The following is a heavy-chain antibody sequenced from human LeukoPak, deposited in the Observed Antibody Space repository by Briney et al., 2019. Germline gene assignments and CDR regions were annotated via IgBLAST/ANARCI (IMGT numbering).Heavy chain of an antibody. V-gene: IGHV3-23*01. J-gene: IGHJ4*02. D-gene: IGHD2-8*01. CDR1: GFTFSTYA. CDR2: ISDSGGST. Sequence: PGGSLRLSCAASGFTFSTYAMSWVRQAPGKGLEWVSGISDSGGSTYYADSVKGRFTISRDNSKNTLYLQMNSLRAEDTAVYYCARDPRHCTNGVCHDGDYWGQGTLVTVSS. CDR3: ARDPRHCTNGVCHDGDY.